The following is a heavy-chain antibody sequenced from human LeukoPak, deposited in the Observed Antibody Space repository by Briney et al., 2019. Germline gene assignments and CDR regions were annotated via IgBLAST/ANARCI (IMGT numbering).Heavy chain of an antibody. CDR2: ISAYNGNT. Sequence: GASVKVSCKASGYTFTSYGISWVRQAPGQGLEWMGWISAYNGNTNYAQKLQGRVTMTTDTSTSTAYMELRSLRSDDTAVYYCARRAYYYDSSGYYHEGPFDYWGQGTQVTVSS. D-gene: IGHD3-22*01. CDR3: ARRAYYYDSSGYYHEGPFDY. J-gene: IGHJ4*02. CDR1: GYTFTSYG. V-gene: IGHV1-18*01.